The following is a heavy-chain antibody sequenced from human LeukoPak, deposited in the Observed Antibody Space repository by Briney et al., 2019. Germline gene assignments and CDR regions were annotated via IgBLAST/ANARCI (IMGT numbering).Heavy chain of an antibody. Sequence: PSETLSLTCAVYGGSFSGYYWSWIRQPPGKGLEWIGEINHSGSTNYNPSLKSRVTISVDTSKNQFSLKLSSVTAADTAVYYCARGISSCSSTSCYFSPISRRVWFDPWGQGTLVTVSS. D-gene: IGHD2-2*01. CDR2: INHSGST. J-gene: IGHJ5*02. V-gene: IGHV4-34*01. CDR3: ARGISSCSSTSCYFSPISRRVWFDP. CDR1: GGSFSGYY.